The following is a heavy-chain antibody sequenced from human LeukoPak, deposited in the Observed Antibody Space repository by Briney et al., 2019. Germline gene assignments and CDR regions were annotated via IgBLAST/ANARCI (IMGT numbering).Heavy chain of an antibody. Sequence: GASVKVSCKASGYTFTGYYMHWVRQAPGQGLEWMGWINPNSGGTNYAQKFQGRVTMTRDTSISTAYMELSRLRSDDTAVYYCARGFRVADNYYYGMDVWGQGTTVTVSS. V-gene: IGHV1-2*02. CDR3: ARGFRVADNYYYGMDV. D-gene: IGHD3-3*01. CDR1: GYTFTGYY. J-gene: IGHJ6*02. CDR2: INPNSGGT.